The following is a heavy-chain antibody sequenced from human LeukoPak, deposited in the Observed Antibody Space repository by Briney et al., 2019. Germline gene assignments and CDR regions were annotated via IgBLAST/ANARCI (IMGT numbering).Heavy chain of an antibody. CDR3: ARCSGGSCSWFDP. Sequence: SETLSLTCTVSGGSISSYYWSWIRQPPGKEPQWIGYINYSGRTNYNPSLRSRVTISVDTSKNQFSLKLDSLTAADTAVYYCARCSGGSCSWFDPWGQGTLVTVSS. V-gene: IGHV4-59*01. J-gene: IGHJ5*02. CDR1: GGSISSYY. CDR2: INYSGRT. D-gene: IGHD2-15*01.